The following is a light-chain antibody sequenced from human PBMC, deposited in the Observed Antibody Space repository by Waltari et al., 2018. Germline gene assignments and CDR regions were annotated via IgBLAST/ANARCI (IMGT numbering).Light chain of an antibody. V-gene: IGLV2-23*02. CDR1: SSDVGSYHL. Sequence: QSALPQPASVSGSPGQSITVSCTGPSSDVGSYHLVSWYQHPPPKAPQLMMYEVSKRPSGVSNRFSGSKSGDTASLTISGLQPEDEADYYCCSYAGANTYVFGSGTKVTVL. J-gene: IGLJ1*01. CDR3: CSYAGANTYV. CDR2: EVS.